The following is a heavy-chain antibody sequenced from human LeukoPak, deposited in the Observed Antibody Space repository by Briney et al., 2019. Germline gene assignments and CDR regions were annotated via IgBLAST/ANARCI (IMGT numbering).Heavy chain of an antibody. CDR2: ISSSSSYI. J-gene: IGHJ4*02. CDR1: GFTFSSYS. CDR3: ARVYYGSGSFDY. Sequence: PGGSLRLSCAASGFTFSSYSMNWVRQAPGKGLEWFSSISSSSSYIYYADSVKGRFTISRDNAKNSLYLQMNSLRAEDTAVYYCARVYYGSGSFDYWGQGTLVTVSS. D-gene: IGHD3-10*01. V-gene: IGHV3-21*01.